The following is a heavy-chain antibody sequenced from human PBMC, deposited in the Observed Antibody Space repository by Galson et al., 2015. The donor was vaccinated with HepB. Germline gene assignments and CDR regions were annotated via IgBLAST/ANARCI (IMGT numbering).Heavy chain of an antibody. V-gene: IGHV3-21*01. J-gene: IGHJ6*02. CDR1: GFTFSSYS. CDR3: ARSRSLDV. CDR2: ISSSYSYI. D-gene: IGHD3-10*01. Sequence: SLRLSCAASGFTFSSYSMKWVRQAPGKGLEWVSSISSSYSYIYYADSVKGRFTISRDNAKNSLYLQMNSLRAEDTAVYYCARSRSLDVWGQGTTVTVSS.